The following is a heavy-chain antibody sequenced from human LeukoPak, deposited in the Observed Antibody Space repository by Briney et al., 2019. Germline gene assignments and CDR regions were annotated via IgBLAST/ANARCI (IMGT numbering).Heavy chain of an antibody. J-gene: IGHJ6*02. D-gene: IGHD3-3*01. CDR3: ARGPYYDFWSGYHVNYYYYYGMDV. CDR2: ISYDGSNK. CDR1: GFTFSSYA. Sequence: TGGSLRLSCAASGFTFSSYAMHWVRQAPGKGLEWVAVISYDGSNKYYADSVKGRFTISRDNSKNTLYLQMNSLRAEDTAVYYCARGPYYDFWSGYHVNYYYYYGMDVWGQGTTVTVSS. V-gene: IGHV3-30-3*01.